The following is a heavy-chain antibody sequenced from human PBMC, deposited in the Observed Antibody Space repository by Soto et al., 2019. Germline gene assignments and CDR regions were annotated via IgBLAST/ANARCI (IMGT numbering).Heavy chain of an antibody. CDR1: GYTFTSYA. CDR2: INAGNGNT. CDR3: ASGFASSSWYASWFDP. D-gene: IGHD6-13*01. V-gene: IGHV1-3*01. J-gene: IGHJ5*02. Sequence: ASVKVSCKASGYTFTSYAMHWVRQAPGQRLEWMGWINAGNGNTKYSQKFQGRVTITRDTSASTAYMELSSLRSEDTAVYYCASGFASSSWYASWFDPWGQGTLVTVS.